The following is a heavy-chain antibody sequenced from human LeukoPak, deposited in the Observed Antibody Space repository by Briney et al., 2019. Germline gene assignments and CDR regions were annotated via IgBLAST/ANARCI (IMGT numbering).Heavy chain of an antibody. V-gene: IGHV3-21*01. CDR1: GFTFSSYS. CDR3: ARGYDNIAANPDY. CDR2: ISSSSSYI. Sequence: TGGSLRLSCAASGFTFSSYSMNWVRQAPGKGLEWVSSISSSSSYIYYADSVKGRFTISRDNAKNSLYLQMNSLRAEDTAVYYCARGYDNIAANPDYWGQGTLVTVSS. D-gene: IGHD6-13*01. J-gene: IGHJ4*02.